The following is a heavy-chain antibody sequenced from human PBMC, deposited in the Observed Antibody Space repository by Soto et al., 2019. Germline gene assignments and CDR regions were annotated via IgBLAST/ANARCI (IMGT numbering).Heavy chain of an antibody. CDR1: CFNFSNKG. CDR3: ARVSYSGNWFVHSVAGPNWFDP. D-gene: IGHD6-13*01. CDR2: ISAYNGNT. V-gene: IGHV1-18*01. J-gene: IGHJ5*02. Sequence: ASVKVSRKGSCFNFSNKGISRGRQAPGQGLEGMGWISAYNGNTNYVKKFQGRVTMTTDTSTSTASMELRSLRSDDTAVYYCARVSYSGNWFVHSVAGPNWFDPWGQGTLVTVSS.